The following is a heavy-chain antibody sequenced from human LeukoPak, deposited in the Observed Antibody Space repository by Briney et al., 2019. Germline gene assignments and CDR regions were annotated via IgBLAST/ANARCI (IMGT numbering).Heavy chain of an antibody. V-gene: IGHV3-7*01. J-gene: IGHJ4*02. Sequence: GGSLRLSCAASGFTFSSYSMSWVRQAPGKGLEWVANIKQDGREKYYVDSVKGRFTISRDNAQNSLYLHMNSLRDEDTAVYYCAREKDIAEAAALDYWGQGTLVTVSS. CDR2: IKQDGREK. D-gene: IGHD6-13*01. CDR3: AREKDIAEAAALDY. CDR1: GFTFSSYS.